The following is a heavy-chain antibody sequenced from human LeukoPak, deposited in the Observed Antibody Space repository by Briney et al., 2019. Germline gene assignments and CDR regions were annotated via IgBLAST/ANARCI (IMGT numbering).Heavy chain of an antibody. D-gene: IGHD4-17*01. CDR3: ARDGMTTVTTAVGAFDI. Sequence: GGSLRLSCAASGFTFSSCAMHWVRQAPGKGLEWVAVISYDGSNKYYADSVKGRFTISRDNSKNTLYLQMNSLRAEDTAVYYCARDGMTTVTTAVGAFDIWGQGTMVTVSS. V-gene: IGHV3-30*04. CDR1: GFTFSSCA. CDR2: ISYDGSNK. J-gene: IGHJ3*02.